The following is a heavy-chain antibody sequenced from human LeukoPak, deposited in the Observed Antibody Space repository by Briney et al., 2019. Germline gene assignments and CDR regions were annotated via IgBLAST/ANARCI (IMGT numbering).Heavy chain of an antibody. D-gene: IGHD6-19*01. CDR3: AKEARGSGNADYSYMDV. V-gene: IGHV4-39*01. Sequence: SETLSLTCTVSGDSISSGDYYWGWIRQPPGKGLEWIGSIYYSGSTYYNPSLKSRVTISVDTSKNQFSLKLSSVTAADTAVYYCAKEARGSGNADYSYMDVWGKGTTVTISS. CDR2: IYYSGST. J-gene: IGHJ6*03. CDR1: GDSISSGDYY.